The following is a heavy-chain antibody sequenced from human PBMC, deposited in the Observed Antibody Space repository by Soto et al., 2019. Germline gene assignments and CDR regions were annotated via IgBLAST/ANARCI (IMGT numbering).Heavy chain of an antibody. J-gene: IGHJ6*02. D-gene: IGHD3-22*01. CDR1: GFTFSSYG. V-gene: IGHV3-30*18. CDR2: ISYDGSNK. Sequence: PGGSLRLSCAASGFTFSSYGMHWVRQAPGKGLEWVAVISYDGSNKYYADSVKGRFTISRDNSKNTLYLQMNSLRAEDTAVYYCAKDHYYDSSGYYYVEGSRYYGMDVWGQGTTVTVSS. CDR3: AKDHYYDSSGYYYVEGSRYYGMDV.